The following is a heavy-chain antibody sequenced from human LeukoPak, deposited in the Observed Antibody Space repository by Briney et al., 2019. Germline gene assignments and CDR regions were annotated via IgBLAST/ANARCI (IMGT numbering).Heavy chain of an antibody. CDR2: ISGSGGST. V-gene: IGHV3-23*01. CDR3: AKARTIVVARGAFDI. Sequence: TGGSLRLSCAASGFTFSSYAMSWVRQAPGKGLEWVSAISGSGGSTYYADSVKGRFTISRDNSKNTLYLQMNSLRAEDTAVYYCAKARTIVVARGAFDIWGQGTMVTVSS. D-gene: IGHD3-22*01. J-gene: IGHJ3*02. CDR1: GFTFSSYA.